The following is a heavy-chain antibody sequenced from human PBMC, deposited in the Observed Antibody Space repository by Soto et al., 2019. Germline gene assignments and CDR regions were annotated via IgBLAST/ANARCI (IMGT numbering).Heavy chain of an antibody. D-gene: IGHD3-22*01. Sequence: SETLSLTCTVSGGSISSGDYYWSWIRQPPGKGLEWIGYIYYSGSTYYNPSLKSRVTISVDTSKNQFSLKLSSVTAADTAVYYCARVPYYYHSSGYSLDYWGQGTLVTVS. J-gene: IGHJ4*02. CDR2: IYYSGST. CDR3: ARVPYYYHSSGYSLDY. CDR1: GGSISSGDYY. V-gene: IGHV4-30-4*01.